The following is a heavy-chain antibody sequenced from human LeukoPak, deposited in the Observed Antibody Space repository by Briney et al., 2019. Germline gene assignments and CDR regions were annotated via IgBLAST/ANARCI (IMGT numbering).Heavy chain of an antibody. V-gene: IGHV3-23*01. CDR3: ATKGLVSVPSRYHFDY. CDR2: ISGDGRIT. J-gene: IGHJ4*02. CDR1: GFTLSSYA. D-gene: IGHD2-2*01. Sequence: GGSLRLSCAASGFTLSSYAMSWVRQAPGKGLEWVSAISGDGRITHHADSVKGRFTITRDNSKNTLYLQMNSLRAEDTAVYYCATKGLVSVPSRYHFDYWGQGTLVTVSS.